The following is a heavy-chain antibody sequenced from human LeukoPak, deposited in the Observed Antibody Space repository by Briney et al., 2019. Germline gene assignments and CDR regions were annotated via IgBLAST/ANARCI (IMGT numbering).Heavy chain of an antibody. CDR1: GFTFYDYG. CDR3: AREYSSGWYSPLYYYYGMDV. Sequence: GGSLRLSCAASGFTFYDYGMSWVRQAPGKGLEWVSGINWNGGSTGYADSVKGRFTISRVNAKNSLYLQMNSLRAEDTALYYCAREYSSGWYSPLYYYYGMDVWGQGTTVTVSS. J-gene: IGHJ6*02. D-gene: IGHD6-19*01. V-gene: IGHV3-20*04. CDR2: INWNGGST.